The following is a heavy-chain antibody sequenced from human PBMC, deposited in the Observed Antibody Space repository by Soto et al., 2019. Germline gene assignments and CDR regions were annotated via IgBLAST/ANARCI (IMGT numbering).Heavy chain of an antibody. D-gene: IGHD6-19*01. V-gene: IGHV4-39*01. J-gene: IGHJ4*02. CDR2: IYYSGSS. CDR3: ARVKSSSGWYLINY. CDR1: GGSISSSSYY. Sequence: QLQLQESGPGLVKPSETLSLTCTVSGGSISSSSYYWGWIRQPPGKGLEWIGSIYYSGSSYYNPSLKSRVTISVDTSKNQFSLKLSSVTAADTAVYYCARVKSSSGWYLINYWGQGTLVTVSS.